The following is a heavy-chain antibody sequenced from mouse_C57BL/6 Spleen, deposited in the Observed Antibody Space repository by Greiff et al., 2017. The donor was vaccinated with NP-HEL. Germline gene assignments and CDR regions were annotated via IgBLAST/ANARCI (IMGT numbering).Heavy chain of an antibody. CDR3: ARGDYGSSYRYYAMDY. Sequence: QVQLQQPGAELVKPGASVKMSCKASGYTFTSYWITWVKQRPGQGLEWIGDIYPGSGSTNYNEKFKSKATLTVDTSSSTAYMQLSSLTSEDSAVYYCARGDYGSSYRYYAMDYWGQGTSVTVSS. D-gene: IGHD1-1*01. CDR1: GYTFTSYW. V-gene: IGHV1-55*01. J-gene: IGHJ4*01. CDR2: IYPGSGST.